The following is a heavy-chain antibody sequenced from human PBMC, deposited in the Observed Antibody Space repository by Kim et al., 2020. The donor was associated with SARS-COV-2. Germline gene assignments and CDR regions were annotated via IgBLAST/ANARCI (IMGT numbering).Heavy chain of an antibody. Sequence: SETLSLTCTVSRGSIRTYYWSWIRQPPGQGLEWIGYIYYSGSTSYNPSLKSRVTISLDTSKNQFFLDLTSVTAADTAVYYCARHGGNQFDSSGYYSGLGYWGQGTLVTVSS. CDR3: ARHGGNQFDSSGYYSGLGY. CDR1: RGSIRTYY. CDR2: IYYSGST. D-gene: IGHD3-22*01. J-gene: IGHJ4*02. V-gene: IGHV4-59*08.